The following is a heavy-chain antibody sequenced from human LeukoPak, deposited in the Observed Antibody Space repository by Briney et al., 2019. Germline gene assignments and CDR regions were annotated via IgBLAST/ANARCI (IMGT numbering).Heavy chain of an antibody. Sequence: GGSLRLSCAGSGFTFSNYAMSWVRQAPGKGLEWVSDISGSGSTYYADSVKGRFSISRDDSNSTLYLQMNSLRAEDTAIYYCAKGLIAAVDAAFDCWGQGTLVTVSS. V-gene: IGHV3-23*01. CDR2: ISGSGST. D-gene: IGHD6-13*01. CDR3: AKGLIAAVDAAFDC. CDR1: GFTFSNYA. J-gene: IGHJ4*02.